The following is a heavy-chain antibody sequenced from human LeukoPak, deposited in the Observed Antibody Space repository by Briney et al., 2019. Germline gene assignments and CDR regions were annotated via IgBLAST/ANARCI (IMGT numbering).Heavy chain of an antibody. Sequence: ASVKVSCKASGYTFTSYDINWVRQATGQGLEWMGWMNPNSSNTGYAQKFQGRVTMTRNTSISTAYMELSSLRSEDTAVYYCAREAIRTYSGSYYYYYGMDVWGQGTTVTVSS. J-gene: IGHJ6*02. CDR3: AREAIRTYSGSYYYYYGMDV. CDR2: MNPNSSNT. D-gene: IGHD1-26*01. V-gene: IGHV1-8*01. CDR1: GYTFTSYD.